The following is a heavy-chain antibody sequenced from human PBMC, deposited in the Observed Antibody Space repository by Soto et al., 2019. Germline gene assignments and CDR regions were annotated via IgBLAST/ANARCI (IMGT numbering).Heavy chain of an antibody. Sequence: PSETLSLTCAVYDGSFSGYFWSLIRQPPGKGLEWIGYIAYSGDTYYNPSLRRRVTISADRSENKFSLTLKSVTAADTAVYFCARDFERSAIGPWGQGTSVTVSS. V-gene: IGHV4-34*11. D-gene: IGHD3-9*01. CDR2: IAYSGDT. CDR1: DGSFSGYF. J-gene: IGHJ5*02. CDR3: ARDFERSAIGP.